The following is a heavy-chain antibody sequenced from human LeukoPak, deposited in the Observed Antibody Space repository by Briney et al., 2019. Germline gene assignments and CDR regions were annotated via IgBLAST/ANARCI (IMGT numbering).Heavy chain of an antibody. CDR1: GSTVSSNY. J-gene: IGHJ6*03. D-gene: IGHD1-26*01. CDR2: IYSGGST. CDR3: AKVGLRVPRDYYYYMDV. V-gene: IGHV3-66*02. Sequence: GGSLRLSCAASGSTVSSNYMSWVRQAPGKGLEWVSVIYSGGSTYYADSVKGRFTISRDNSKNTLYLQMNSLRAEDTAVYYCAKVGLRVPRDYYYYMDVWGKGATVTVSS.